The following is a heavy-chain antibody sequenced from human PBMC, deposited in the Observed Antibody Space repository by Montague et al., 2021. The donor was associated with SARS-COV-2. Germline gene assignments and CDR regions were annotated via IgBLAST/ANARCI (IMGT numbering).Heavy chain of an antibody. CDR3: ARDPRFSLSWSFDY. Sequence: CAISGDSDSIKAVGRNWVRQASESRVQWQGRRYYRPKRYYDYAVSVKSRMTISPDTSKNQFSLQLSSVAPEDRAVYYCARDPRFSLSWSFDYWGQGTLVTVSS. J-gene: IGHJ4*02. CDR1: GDSDSIKAVG. D-gene: IGHD6-13*01. CDR2: RYYRPKRYY. V-gene: IGHV6-1*01.